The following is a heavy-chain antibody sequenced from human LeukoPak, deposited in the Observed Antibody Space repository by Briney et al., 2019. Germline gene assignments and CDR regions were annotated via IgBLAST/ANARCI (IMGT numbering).Heavy chain of an antibody. D-gene: IGHD3-10*01. CDR3: AREGLTYYYGSGSSITLSRPRSYYYYGMDV. Sequence: GGSLRLSCAASGFTFSSYAMHWVRQAPGKGLEWVAVISYDGSNKYYADSVKGRFTISRDNSKNTLYLQMNSLRAEDTAVYYCAREGLTYYYGSGSSITLSRPRSYYYYGMDVWGQGTTVTVSS. V-gene: IGHV3-30-3*01. CDR1: GFTFSSYA. J-gene: IGHJ6*02. CDR2: ISYDGSNK.